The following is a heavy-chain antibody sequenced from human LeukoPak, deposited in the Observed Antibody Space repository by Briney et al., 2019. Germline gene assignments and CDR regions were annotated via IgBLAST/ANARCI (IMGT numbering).Heavy chain of an antibody. Sequence: PSETLSLTCTVSGGSISSYYWSWIRQPPGKGLEWIGYIYYSGSTNYNPSLKSRVTISVDTSKNQFSLRLSSVTAADTAMYYCARRVPSVFVDSWGQGTLVTVSS. D-gene: IGHD5/OR15-5a*01. J-gene: IGHJ4*02. V-gene: IGHV4-59*08. CDR3: ARRVPSVFVDS. CDR1: GGSISSYY. CDR2: IYYSGST.